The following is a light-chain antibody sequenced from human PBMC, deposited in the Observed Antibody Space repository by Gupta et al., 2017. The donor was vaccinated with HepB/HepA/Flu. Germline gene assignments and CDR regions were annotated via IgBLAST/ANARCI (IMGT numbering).Light chain of an antibody. Sequence: EIVLTQSPGTLSLSPGERATLSCRASQSVSNNLLAWYQQKPGQTPRLLLYVASSRATGIPDGFSGSGSGTDFSLTISRLEPEDFAVYYCQQYGSSPRTFGQGTRVEIK. V-gene: IGKV3-20*01. CDR3: QQYGSSPRT. J-gene: IGKJ1*01. CDR1: QSVSNNL. CDR2: VAS.